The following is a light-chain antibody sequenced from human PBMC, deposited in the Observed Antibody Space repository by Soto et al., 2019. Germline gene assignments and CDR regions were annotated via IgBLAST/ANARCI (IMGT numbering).Light chain of an antibody. CDR3: QQYNHWLALT. Sequence: EVVMTQSPATLSVSPGDGATLSCRASQSISTNLAWYQHKPGQAPRLLIYGASIRATGVPARFSGSGSGTDFTITISSLQSEDFAVYYCQQYNHWLALTFGGGTKVEIK. J-gene: IGKJ4*01. CDR1: QSISTN. CDR2: GAS. V-gene: IGKV3-15*01.